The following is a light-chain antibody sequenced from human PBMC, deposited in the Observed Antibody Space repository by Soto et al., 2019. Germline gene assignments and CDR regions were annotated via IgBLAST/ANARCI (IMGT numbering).Light chain of an antibody. CDR3: QQYGSSRGT. CDR2: GAY. Sequence: IVLTQSPATLSSFPGYRATLSGRASQSVSSSYLAWYQQKPGQATRLLIYGAYSRATGIPDRFSGSGSGTDFTLTIRRLEPEDFAVYYCQQYGSSRGTFGQGTKVDIK. J-gene: IGKJ1*01. CDR1: QSVSSSY. V-gene: IGKV3-20*01.